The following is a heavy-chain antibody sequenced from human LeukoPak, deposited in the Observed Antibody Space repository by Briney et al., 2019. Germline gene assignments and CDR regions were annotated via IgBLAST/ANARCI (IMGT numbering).Heavy chain of an antibody. CDR3: AKGSFVLVPAALFFDY. V-gene: IGHV3-23*01. Sequence: GGSLRLSCAASGFTFSNYAMSWVRQAPGKGLEWVSAISGTGGSTYYAGSVRGRFTISRDNSKNTLYLQMNSLSAEDTAVYYCAKGSFVLVPAALFFDYWGQGTLVTVSS. CDR1: GFTFSNYA. J-gene: IGHJ4*02. D-gene: IGHD2-2*01. CDR2: ISGTGGST.